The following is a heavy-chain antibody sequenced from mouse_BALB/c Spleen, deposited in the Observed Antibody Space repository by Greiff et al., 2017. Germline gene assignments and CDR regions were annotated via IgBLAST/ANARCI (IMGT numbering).Heavy chain of an antibody. CDR1: GYSITSGYY. V-gene: IGHV3-6*02. CDR3: ARYYYGSSHFDY. CDR2: ISYDGSN. Sequence: VQLKESGPGLVKPSQSLSLTCSVTGYSITSGYYWNWIRQFPGNKLEWMGYISYDGSNNYNPSLKNRISITRDTSKNQFFLKLNSVTTEDTATYYCARYYYGSSHFDYWGQGTTLTVSS. D-gene: IGHD1-1*01. J-gene: IGHJ2*01.